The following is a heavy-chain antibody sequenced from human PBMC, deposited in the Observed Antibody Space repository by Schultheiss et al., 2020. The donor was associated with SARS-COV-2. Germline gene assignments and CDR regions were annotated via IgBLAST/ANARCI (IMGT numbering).Heavy chain of an antibody. Sequence: SETLSLTCTDSGGSISSYYWSWIRQPAGKGLEWIGRIYTSGSTNYNPSLKSRVTISVDTSKNQFSLKLSSVTAADTAVYYCARDKWEEIVVVTAATLQNYYYYMDVWGKGTTVTVSS. J-gene: IGHJ6*03. CDR1: GGSISSYY. CDR2: IYTSGST. V-gene: IGHV4-4*07. D-gene: IGHD2-2*01. CDR3: ARDKWEEIVVVTAATLQNYYYYMDV.